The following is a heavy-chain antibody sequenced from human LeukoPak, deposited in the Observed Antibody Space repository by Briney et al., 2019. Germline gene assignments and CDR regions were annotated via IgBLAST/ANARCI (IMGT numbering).Heavy chain of an antibody. CDR2: IFYSGST. Sequence: SEALSLTCTVSGGSLNNHFWSWIRQPPGKGPEWIGYIFYSGSTSYNPSLRSRVSLSLDPSKNRFSLRLRSITAADTAMYYCARDDPVTAFDYWGPGTLVIVSS. CDR1: GGSLNNHF. CDR3: ARDDPVTAFDY. D-gene: IGHD2-21*02. V-gene: IGHV4-59*11. J-gene: IGHJ4*02.